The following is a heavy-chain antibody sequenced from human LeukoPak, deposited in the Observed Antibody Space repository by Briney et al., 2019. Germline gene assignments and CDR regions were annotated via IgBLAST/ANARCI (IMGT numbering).Heavy chain of an antibody. J-gene: IGHJ4*02. D-gene: IGHD5-18*01. CDR1: GGPISSSSCF. CDR3: ARHQNTALVTAVLDY. V-gene: IGHV4-39*01. CDR2: IYYRGDT. Sequence: PSETLSLSCTVSGGPISSSSCFWGWIRQPPGKGLEWIGNIYYRGDTYYSPSLKSRVTMSVDTSKNQFSLKLSSVTAADTSVYYCARHQNTALVTAVLDYWGQGTLVSVSS.